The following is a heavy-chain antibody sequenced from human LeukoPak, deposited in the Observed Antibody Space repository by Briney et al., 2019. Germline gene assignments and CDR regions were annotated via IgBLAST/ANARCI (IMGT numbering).Heavy chain of an antibody. CDR1: GGSISIYY. CDR3: ARGPGAVASFDY. CDR2: IYYSGST. V-gene: IGHV4-59*01. Sequence: SETLSLTCTVSGGSISIYYWSGIRQPPGKGREWIGYIYYSGSTNYNPSLKSRVTISVDTSKNQFSLKLSSVTAADTAVYYCARGPGAVASFDYWGQGTLVTVSS. D-gene: IGHD6-19*01. J-gene: IGHJ4*02.